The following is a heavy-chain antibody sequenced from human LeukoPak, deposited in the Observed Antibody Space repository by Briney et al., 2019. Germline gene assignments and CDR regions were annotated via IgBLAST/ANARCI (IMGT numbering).Heavy chain of an antibody. Sequence: SETLSLTCTVSGGSINFYYWSWIRQPAGKGLEWIGRIYSTGSTNYSPSLKSRVTMSVDKSKNQFSLNLSSVTAADTAVYYCTRGTETVNYFDYWGQGTLVTVSS. J-gene: IGHJ4*02. V-gene: IGHV4-4*07. CDR1: GGSINFYY. CDR2: IYSTGST. D-gene: IGHD2-21*02. CDR3: TRGTETVNYFDY.